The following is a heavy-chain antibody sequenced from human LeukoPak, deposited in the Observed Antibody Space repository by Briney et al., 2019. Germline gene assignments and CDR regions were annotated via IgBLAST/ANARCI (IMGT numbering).Heavy chain of an antibody. J-gene: IGHJ4*02. D-gene: IGHD3-22*01. CDR1: GFTFSNTW. V-gene: IGHV3-15*01. CDR3: TTARYDSSGYRDY. CDR2: IKSKTDGGTT. Sequence: GGSLRLSCAASGFTFSNTWMSWVRQAPGKGLEWVGRIKSKTDGGTTDYAAPVKGRFTISRDDSKNTLYLQMNSLKTEDTAVYYCTTARYDSSGYRDYWGQGTLVTVSS.